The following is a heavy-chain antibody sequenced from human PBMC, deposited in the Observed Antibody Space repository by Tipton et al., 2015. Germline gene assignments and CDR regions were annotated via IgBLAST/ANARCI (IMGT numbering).Heavy chain of an antibody. J-gene: IGHJ3*02. CDR1: GDSVSSNSDA. Sequence: TLSLTCAISGDSVSSNSDAWNWIRQSPSRGLEWLGRTYYRSRWYNDYAVSVKSRITITPGTSKNQFSLQLNSVTPEDTATYYCARGPDGGAFDIWGQGTMVTVSS. CDR3: ARGPDGGAFDI. CDR2: TYYRSRWYN. V-gene: IGHV6-1*01. D-gene: IGHD3-10*01.